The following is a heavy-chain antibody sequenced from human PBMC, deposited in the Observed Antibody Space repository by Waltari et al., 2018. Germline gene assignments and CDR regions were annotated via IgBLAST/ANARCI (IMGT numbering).Heavy chain of an antibody. CDR1: GGTFSSYA. CDR3: ASGFREPGDYYYGMDV. V-gene: IGHV1-69*13. CDR2: IIPIFGTA. Sequence: QVRLVPSGAEVKKPGSSVKVSCQASGGTFSSYAISWVRQAPGQGLEWMGGIIPIFGTANYAQKFQGRVTITADESTSTAYMELSSLRSEDTAVYYCASGFREPGDYYYGMDVWGQGTTVTVSS. D-gene: IGHD3-10*01. J-gene: IGHJ6*02.